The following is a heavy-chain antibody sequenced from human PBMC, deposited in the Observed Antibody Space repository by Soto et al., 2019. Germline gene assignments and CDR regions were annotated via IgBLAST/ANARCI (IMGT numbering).Heavy chain of an antibody. CDR1: GGSISSGGYC. CDR3: ARGADYGSGSYPWYFDY. Sequence: SETLSLTCTVSGGSISSGGYCWSWIRQHPGPGLEWIGYIYYSGSTYYNPSLKSRVTISVDTSKNQFSLKLSSVTAADTAVYYCARGADYGSGSYPWYFDYWGQGTLVTVSS. V-gene: IGHV4-31*03. CDR2: IYYSGST. J-gene: IGHJ4*02. D-gene: IGHD3-10*01.